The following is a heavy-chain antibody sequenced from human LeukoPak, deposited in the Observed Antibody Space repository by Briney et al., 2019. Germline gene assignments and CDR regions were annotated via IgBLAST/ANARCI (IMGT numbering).Heavy chain of an antibody. J-gene: IGHJ4*02. Sequence: GGSLRLSCAASGFTFSSYSMNWVRQAPGKGLEWVSSISSGSSYIYYADSVKGRFTISRDNAKNSLYLQMNSLRAEDTAVYYCARVPVQQLVMAVPFDYWGQGTLVTVSS. D-gene: IGHD6-13*01. V-gene: IGHV3-21*01. CDR2: ISSGSSYI. CDR1: GFTFSSYS. CDR3: ARVPVQQLVMAVPFDY.